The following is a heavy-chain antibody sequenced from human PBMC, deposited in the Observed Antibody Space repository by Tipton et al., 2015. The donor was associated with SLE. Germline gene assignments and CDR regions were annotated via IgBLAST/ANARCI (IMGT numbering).Heavy chain of an antibody. V-gene: IGHV3-11*01. D-gene: IGHD7-27*01. Sequence: SLRLSCAASGFSFRDSYMNWVRQAPGKGLEWLSYISTTGSITYYLDSVKGRFTISRDNAKNSAYLQMNSLRGEDTAIYFCAAVSGDGALNIWGQGTVVTVSS. CDR2: ISTTGSIT. J-gene: IGHJ3*02. CDR3: AAVSGDGALNI. CDR1: GFSFRDSY.